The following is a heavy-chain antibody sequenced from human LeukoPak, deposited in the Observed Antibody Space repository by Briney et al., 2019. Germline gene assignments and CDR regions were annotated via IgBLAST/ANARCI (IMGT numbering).Heavy chain of an antibody. CDR2: MNPNSGNT. V-gene: IGHV1-8*01. J-gene: IGHJ4*02. CDR3: ARGRAFSYGDYRSDY. Sequence: ASVKVSCKASGYTFTSYDINWVRQATGQGLEWMGWMNPNSGNTGYAQKLQGRVTMTRNTSISTAYMELSSLRSEDTAVYYCARGRAFSYGDYRSDYWGQGTLVTVSS. CDR1: GYTFTSYD. D-gene: IGHD4-17*01.